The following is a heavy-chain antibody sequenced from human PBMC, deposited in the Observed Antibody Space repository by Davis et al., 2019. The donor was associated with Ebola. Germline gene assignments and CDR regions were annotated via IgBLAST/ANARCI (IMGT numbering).Heavy chain of an antibody. V-gene: IGHV3-48*04. J-gene: IGHJ4*02. CDR2: ISSTGNTR. CDR1: GFTSSIYG. D-gene: IGHD4-11*01. Sequence: PGGSLRLSCAASGFTSSIYGMNWVRQAPGKGLEWVSYISSTGNTRYYADSVKGRFTISRDNAKNSLSLQMNSLRAEDTAVYYCAREHYSGSTFFFDYWGQGTLVTVSS. CDR3: AREHYSGSTFFFDY.